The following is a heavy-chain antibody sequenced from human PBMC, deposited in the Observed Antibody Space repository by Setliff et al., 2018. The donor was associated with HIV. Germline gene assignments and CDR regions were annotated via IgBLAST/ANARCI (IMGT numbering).Heavy chain of an antibody. Sequence: ASVKVSCKASGYTFTRYDINWVRQATGQGLEWMGWMNPNSGDTGYAQKFQGRVTMTTDTSTSTAYTELRSLRSDDTAAYYCARDSGGVVIKGAYYHDMDVWGKGTTVTVSS. J-gene: IGHJ6*03. CDR1: GYTFTRYD. CDR2: MNPNSGDT. CDR3: ARDSGGVVIKGAYYHDMDV. V-gene: IGHV1-8*01. D-gene: IGHD3-3*01.